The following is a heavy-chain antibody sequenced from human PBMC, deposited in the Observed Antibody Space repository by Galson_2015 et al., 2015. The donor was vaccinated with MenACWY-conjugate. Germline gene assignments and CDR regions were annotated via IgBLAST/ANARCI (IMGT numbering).Heavy chain of an antibody. CDR1: GSNFITYW. CDR2: ISPIDSKT. V-gene: IGHV5-51*01. Sequence: QSGAEVKKPGESLQISCRASGSNFITYWFGWGRKVPGKALEGGGLISPIDSKTRYSPAFEGRVTISADNSITTAYLQWNSLQASDTAMYYCARHPPGGRGMDVWGQGTTVTVSS. CDR3: ARHPPGGRGMDV. J-gene: IGHJ6*02. D-gene: IGHD1-26*01.